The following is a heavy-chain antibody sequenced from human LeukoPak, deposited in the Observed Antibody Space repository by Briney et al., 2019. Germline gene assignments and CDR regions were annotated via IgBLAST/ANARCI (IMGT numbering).Heavy chain of an antibody. V-gene: IGHV4-30-4*01. CDR2: IYYSGST. CDR1: GGSISSGDYY. D-gene: IGHD2-21*02. J-gene: IGHJ4*02. Sequence: SQTLSLTCTVSGGSISSGDYYWSWIRQPPGKGLEWIGYIYYSGSTYYNPSLKSRVTISVYTSKNQFSLKLSSVTAADTAVYYCAIVRRGDYYYFDYWGQGTLVTVSS. CDR3: AIVRRGDYYYFDY.